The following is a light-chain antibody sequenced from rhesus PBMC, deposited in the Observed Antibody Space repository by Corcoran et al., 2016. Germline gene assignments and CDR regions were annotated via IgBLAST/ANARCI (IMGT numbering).Light chain of an antibody. CDR3: SSYASSSTYI. J-gene: IGLJ1*01. V-gene: IGLV2-13*02. Sequence: QSALTQSPSVSKSLGQSVTISCSGTSSDIGGYNRVSWYQQHPGKAPKLMIYEVSKRPSGVSDRFSGSKSGNTASLTISGLQAEDEADYYCSSYASSSTYIFGAGTRLTVL. CDR1: SSDIGGYNR. CDR2: EVS.